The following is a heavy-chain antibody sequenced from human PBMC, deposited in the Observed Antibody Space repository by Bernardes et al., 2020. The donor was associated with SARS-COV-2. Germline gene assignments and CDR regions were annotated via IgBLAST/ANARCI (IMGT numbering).Heavy chain of an antibody. J-gene: IGHJ4*02. CDR1: GFTFSDHY. V-gene: IGHV3-72*01. CDR2: TRNKANSYTT. Sequence: GGSLRLSCAASGFTFSDHYMDWVRQAPGKGLEWVGRTRNKANSYTTEYAASVKGRFTISRDDSKNSLYLQMNSLKTEDTAVYFCARVGFLESQYDYWGQGTLVTVSS. D-gene: IGHD3-3*02. CDR3: ARVGFLESQYDY.